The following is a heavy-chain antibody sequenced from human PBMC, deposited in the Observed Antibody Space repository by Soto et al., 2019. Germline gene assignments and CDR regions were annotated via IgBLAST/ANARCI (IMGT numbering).Heavy chain of an antibody. J-gene: IGHJ3*02. D-gene: IGHD4-17*01. CDR2: IRSKAYGGTT. CDR1: GFTFGDYA. CDR3: TRDLTTVVTPAFDI. Sequence: GGSLRLSCTASGFTFGDYAMSWFRQAPGKGLEWVGFIRSKAYGGTTEYAASVKGRFTISRDDSKSIAYLQMNSLKTEDTAVYYCTRDLTTVVTPAFDIWGQGTMVTVSS. V-gene: IGHV3-49*03.